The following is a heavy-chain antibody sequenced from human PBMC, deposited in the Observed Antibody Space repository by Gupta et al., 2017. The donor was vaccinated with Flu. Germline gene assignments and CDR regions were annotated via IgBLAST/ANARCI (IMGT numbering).Heavy chain of an antibody. CDR3: ARGPLNIVVVPAAIHPFDY. Sequence: QLQLQQWGAGLLKPSETLSLTCAVYGGSFSGYYWSWIRQPPGKVLEWIGEINHSGSTNYNPSLKSRVTISVDTSKNQFSLKLSSVTAADTAVYYCARGPLNIVVVPAAIHPFDYWGQGTLVTVSS. D-gene: IGHD2-2*02. CDR2: INHSGST. CDR1: GGSFSGYY. J-gene: IGHJ4*02. V-gene: IGHV4-34*01.